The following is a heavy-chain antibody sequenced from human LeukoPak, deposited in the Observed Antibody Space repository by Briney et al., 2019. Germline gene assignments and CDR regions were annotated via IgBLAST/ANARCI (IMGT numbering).Heavy chain of an antibody. V-gene: IGHV4-34*01. CDR3: ARGPIVVVPAAISYYFDY. D-gene: IGHD2-2*01. Sequence: SETLSLICAVYGGSFSGYYWSWIRQPPGKGLEWIGEINHSGSANYNPSLKSRVTISVDTSKNQFSLKLSSVTAADTAVYYCARGPIVVVPAAISYYFDYWGQGTLVTVSS. J-gene: IGHJ4*02. CDR1: GGSFSGYY. CDR2: INHSGSA.